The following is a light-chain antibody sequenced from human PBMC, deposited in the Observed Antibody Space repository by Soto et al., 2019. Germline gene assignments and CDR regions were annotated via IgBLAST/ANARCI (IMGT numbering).Light chain of an antibody. CDR2: GAS. V-gene: IGKV3-20*01. J-gene: IGKJ3*01. CDR1: QSVDRNY. CDR3: HQYGLSPPYT. Sequence: EIVLTQSPGTLSLSPGARATLSCRASQSVDRNYLAWYQHKPGQAPRLLIYGASTRATGIPDRFSGSGSGTEFTLTISRLEPEDLAVYYCHQYGLSPPYTFGPGTKVDIK.